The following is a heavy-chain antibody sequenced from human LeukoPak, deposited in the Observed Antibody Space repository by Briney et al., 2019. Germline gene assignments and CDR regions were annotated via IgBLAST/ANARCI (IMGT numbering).Heavy chain of an antibody. CDR1: GGSFSGYY. J-gene: IGHJ4*02. CDR2: INHSGST. CDR3: AKEAYTATGYYPY. D-gene: IGHD3-9*01. V-gene: IGHV4-34*01. Sequence: SETLSLTCAVCGGSFSGYYWSWIRQPPGKGLDGIGEINHSGSTNYNPSLKSRVTISVDTSKNQFSLELSSVTAADTAVYYCAKEAYTATGYYPYWGQGTLVTVSS.